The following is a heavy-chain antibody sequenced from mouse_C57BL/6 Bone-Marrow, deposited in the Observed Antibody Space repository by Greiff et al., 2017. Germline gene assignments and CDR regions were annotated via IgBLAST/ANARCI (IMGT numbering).Heavy chain of an antibody. CDR2: IHPNSGST. CDR3: ARSGGVSAFGVTTVVADY. V-gene: IGHV1-64*01. CDR1: GYTFTSYW. J-gene: IGHJ2*01. D-gene: IGHD1-1*01. Sequence: QVQLQQSGAELVKPGASVKLSCKASGYTFTSYWMHWVKQRPGQGLEWIGMIHPNSGSTNYNEKFKSKATLTVDKSSSTAYMQLSSLTSEDSAVYYCARSGGVSAFGVTTVVADYWGQGTTLTVSS.